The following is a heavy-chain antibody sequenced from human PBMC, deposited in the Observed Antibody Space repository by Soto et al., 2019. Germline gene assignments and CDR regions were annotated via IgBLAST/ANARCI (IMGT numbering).Heavy chain of an antibody. CDR2: INAGNGNT. CDR3: ARDQAYYDFWSGYSWFGP. D-gene: IGHD3-3*01. V-gene: IGHV1-3*01. Sequence: ASVKVSCKASGYTFTSYAMHWVRQAPGQRLEWVGWINAGNGNTKYSQKFQGRVTITRDTSASTAYMELSSLRSEDTAVYYCARDQAYYDFWSGYSWFGPWGQGTLVTVSS. CDR1: GYTFTSYA. J-gene: IGHJ5*02.